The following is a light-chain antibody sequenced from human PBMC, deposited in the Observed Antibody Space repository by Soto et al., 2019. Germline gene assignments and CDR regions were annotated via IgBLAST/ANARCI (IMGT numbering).Light chain of an antibody. CDR1: QSVGSRF. Sequence: EIMLKHSAGTLSLSPGERATLSCRASQSVGSRFLAWYQQKPGQPPRLLIYGASTRATGISARFSGSGSGTEFTLTISSLQSEDFGVYYCQQYNNWWTFGQGTKVDI. CDR2: GAS. J-gene: IGKJ1*01. CDR3: QQYNNWWT. V-gene: IGKV3-15*01.